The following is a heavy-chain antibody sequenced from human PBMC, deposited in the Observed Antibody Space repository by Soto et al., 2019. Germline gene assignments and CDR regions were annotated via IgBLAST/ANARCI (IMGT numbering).Heavy chain of an antibody. D-gene: IGHD3-3*01. V-gene: IGHV4-31*03. CDR3: ARMSSITIFGVVQSSNDHYYYGMDV. CDR1: GGSISSGGYY. J-gene: IGHJ6*02. CDR2: IYYSGST. Sequence: PSETLSLTCTVSGGSISSGGYYWSWIRQHPGKGLEWIGYIYYSGSTYYNPSLKSRVTISVDTSKNQFSLKLSSVTAADTAVYYCARMSSITIFGVVQSSNDHYYYGMDVWGQGTTVTVS.